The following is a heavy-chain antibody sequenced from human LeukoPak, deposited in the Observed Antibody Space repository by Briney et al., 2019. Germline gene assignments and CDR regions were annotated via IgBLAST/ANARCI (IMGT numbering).Heavy chain of an antibody. D-gene: IGHD3-3*01. J-gene: IGHJ3*02. CDR2: IYHSGST. V-gene: IGHV4-38-2*02. Sequence: SETLSLTCTVSGYSISSGYYGGWIRQPPGKGLEWIGSIYHSGSTYYNPSLKSRVTISVDTSKNQFSLKLSSVTAADTAVYYCASVFFEAAFDIWGQGTIVTVSS. CDR3: ASVFFEAAFDI. CDR1: GYSISSGYY.